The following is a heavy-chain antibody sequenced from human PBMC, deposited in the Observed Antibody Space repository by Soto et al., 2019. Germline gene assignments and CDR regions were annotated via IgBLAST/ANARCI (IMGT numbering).Heavy chain of an antibody. D-gene: IGHD1-7*01. CDR1: NGSISTYY. V-gene: IGHV4-59*08. J-gene: IGHJ4*02. Sequence: SETLSLTCTVSNGSISTYYWSWIRQPAGKGLEWIGYMYYSGSTSYNPSLQSRVSISADTSKNQFSLKLNSVTAADTAVYYCARLRTTYPYDFDYWGQGTLVTVS. CDR2: MYYSGST. CDR3: ARLRTTYPYDFDY.